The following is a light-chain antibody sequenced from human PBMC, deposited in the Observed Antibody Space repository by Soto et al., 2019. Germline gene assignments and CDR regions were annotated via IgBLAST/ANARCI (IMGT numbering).Light chain of an antibody. Sequence: EIVLTQSPGTLSLSPGERATLSCRASQRVANNYLAWYQLKPGQAPRLLIYNTSSRATGIPDRCTGSGSGKDFTVTISRLEPEDFAVYYCEQYGSTPLTFGGGTKVEIK. V-gene: IGKV3-20*01. CDR1: QRVANNY. J-gene: IGKJ4*01. CDR3: EQYGSTPLT. CDR2: NTS.